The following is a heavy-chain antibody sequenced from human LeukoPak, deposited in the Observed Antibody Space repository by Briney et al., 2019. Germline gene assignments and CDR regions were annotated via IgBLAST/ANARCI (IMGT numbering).Heavy chain of an antibody. J-gene: IGHJ3*02. CDR1: GFTFSSDY. D-gene: IGHD3-9*01. CDR3: ARDLETDISDAFDI. Sequence: GGSLRLSCAASGFTFSSDYMSWVRQAPGKGLEWVSVIYSGGSTYYADSVKGRFTISRDNSRNTLYLQMNSLRAEDTAVYYCARDLETDISDAFDIWGQGTMVTVSS. CDR2: IYSGGST. V-gene: IGHV3-66*01.